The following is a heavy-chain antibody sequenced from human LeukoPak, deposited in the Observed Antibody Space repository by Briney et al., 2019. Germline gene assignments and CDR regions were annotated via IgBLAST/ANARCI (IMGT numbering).Heavy chain of an antibody. V-gene: IGHV4-59*08. CDR3: ARRGYYYDSSHYYYFDY. CDR2: IYHSGST. D-gene: IGHD3-22*01. CDR1: GVSITSYY. Sequence: SGTLSLTCTVSGVSITSYYWSWIRQPPGKGLEWTGSIYHSGSTNDNPSLKSRVTTSVDTSKNQFSLKLSSVTAAGTAVYYCARRGYYYDSSHYYYFDYWGQGTLVTVSS. J-gene: IGHJ4*02.